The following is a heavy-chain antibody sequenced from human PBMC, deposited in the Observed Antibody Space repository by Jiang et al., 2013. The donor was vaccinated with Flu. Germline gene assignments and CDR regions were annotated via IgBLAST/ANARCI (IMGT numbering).Heavy chain of an antibody. CDR3: AKFDDGRYYYDK. CDR1: GYSFTGYY. J-gene: IGHJ4*02. D-gene: IGHD3-10*01. Sequence: GAEVKKPGASVKVSCRTSGYSFTGYYIHWVRQAPGQGLEWMGWVNPYSGRTKYGQKFQGRVTMTRDTSITTAYLDLSGLTSDDTATYYCAKFDDGRYYYDKWGQGTPVTVSS. CDR2: VNPYSGRT. V-gene: IGHV1-2*02.